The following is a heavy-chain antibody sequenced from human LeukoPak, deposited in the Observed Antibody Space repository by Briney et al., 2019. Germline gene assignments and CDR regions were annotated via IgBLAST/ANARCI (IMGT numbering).Heavy chain of an antibody. CDR3: ARVKRDCSGGSCYYYYYGMDV. Sequence: SETLSLTCTVSGGSISGYYWSWIRQPPGKGLEWIGYIYYSGSTNYNPSLKSRVTISVDTSKNQFSLKLSSVTAADTAVYYCARVKRDCSGGSCYYYYYGMDVWGQGTTVTVSS. J-gene: IGHJ6*02. CDR1: GGSISGYY. CDR2: IYYSGST. D-gene: IGHD2-15*01. V-gene: IGHV4-59*01.